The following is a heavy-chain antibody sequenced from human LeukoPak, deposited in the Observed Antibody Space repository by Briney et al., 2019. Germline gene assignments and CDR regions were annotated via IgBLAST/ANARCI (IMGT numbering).Heavy chain of an antibody. CDR3: ARAIITSQNI. Sequence: GASVTVSCKASVYTFTGYYMHWVRLAPGQGLAGMGWINPNSGGTNYAQKFQGRGTMTRDTSISTAYMELSRLRSDDTAVYYCARAIITSQNIWGQGTLVTVSS. J-gene: IGHJ4*02. D-gene: IGHD1-14*01. CDR1: VYTFTGYY. V-gene: IGHV1-2*02. CDR2: INPNSGGT.